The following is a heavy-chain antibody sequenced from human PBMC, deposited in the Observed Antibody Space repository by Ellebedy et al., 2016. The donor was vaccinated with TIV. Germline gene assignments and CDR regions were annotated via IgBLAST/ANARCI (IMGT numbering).Heavy chain of an antibody. D-gene: IGHD3-10*01. J-gene: IGHJ4*02. CDR3: ARDKGFSGSLDFDY. Sequence: ASVKVSXKASGDTFSNYGFNWVRQAPGQGLEWMGWISAYNRKTNYSPKFQGRFTLTTDTSTSTVYMELRSLRVDDTAMYYCARDKGFSGSLDFDYWGQGTLVTVSS. CDR2: ISAYNRKT. CDR1: GDTFSNYG. V-gene: IGHV1-18*04.